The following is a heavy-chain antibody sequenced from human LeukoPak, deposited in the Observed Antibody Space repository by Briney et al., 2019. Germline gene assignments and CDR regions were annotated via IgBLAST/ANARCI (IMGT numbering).Heavy chain of an antibody. CDR2: IKHDGSDK. CDR1: GFTFSNHW. J-gene: IGHJ3*02. D-gene: IGHD1-14*01. V-gene: IGHV3-7*02. Sequence: GASLRLSCAASGFTFSNHWMTWVRQAPGKGLEWVAHIKHDGSDKYYVDSVKGRFSISRDNAKNSLYLQMTSLRAEDTAVYYCARAGPYDAFDIWGQGTMVTVSS. CDR3: ARAGPYDAFDI.